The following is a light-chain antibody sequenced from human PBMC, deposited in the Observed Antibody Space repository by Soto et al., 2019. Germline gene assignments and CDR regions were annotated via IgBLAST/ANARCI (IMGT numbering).Light chain of an antibody. J-gene: IGKJ3*01. Sequence: EKVMTQSPATLSVSPGERAALSCRASQSIGSNLAWYQQKPGQAPRLLIYGASTRATGIPARFSGSGSGTDFTLTISSLQSEDFAVYYCQQYNNWPFTFGPGTKVDFK. CDR2: GAS. CDR1: QSIGSN. CDR3: QQYNNWPFT. V-gene: IGKV3-15*01.